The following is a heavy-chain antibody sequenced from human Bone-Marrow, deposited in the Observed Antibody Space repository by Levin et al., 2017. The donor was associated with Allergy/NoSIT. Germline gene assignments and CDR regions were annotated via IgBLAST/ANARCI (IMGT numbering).Heavy chain of an antibody. V-gene: IGHV3-48*02. CDR2: ITSSGDST. D-gene: IGHD3-22*01. Sequence: GGSLRLSCAASGFTFRHYTMNWVRQAPGKGLEWVSCITSSGDSTYYADSVKGRFTISRDNAKNSLYLQLNGLSDEDTAMYYCARDPARGYYDSSGYSGDHWGQGTLVTVSS. CDR3: ARDPARGYYDSSGYSGDH. J-gene: IGHJ4*02. CDR1: GFTFRHYT.